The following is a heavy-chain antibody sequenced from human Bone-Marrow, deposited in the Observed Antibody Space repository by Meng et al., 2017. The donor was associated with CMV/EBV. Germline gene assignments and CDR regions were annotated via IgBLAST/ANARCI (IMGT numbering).Heavy chain of an antibody. V-gene: IGHV1-3*02. J-gene: IGHJ6*02. CDR2: SNAGNGNT. CDR1: GYTFTSYA. CDR3: ARGLVVVPAATTNYYYYGMDV. D-gene: IGHD2-2*01. Sequence: ASVKVSCKASGYTFTSYAMHWVRQAPGQRLEWMGWSNAGNGNTKYSQEFQGRVTITRDTSTSTAYMELRSLRSDDTAVYYCARGLVVVPAATTNYYYYGMDVWGQGTTVTVSS.